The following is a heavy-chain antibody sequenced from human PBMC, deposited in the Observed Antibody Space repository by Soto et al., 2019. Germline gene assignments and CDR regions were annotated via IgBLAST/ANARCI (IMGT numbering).Heavy chain of an antibody. V-gene: IGHV4-30-4*01. D-gene: IGHD5-18*01. CDR3: ARARKWIQLWTPPTEFDY. CDR2: IYYSGST. J-gene: IGHJ4*02. Sequence: SETLSLTCTVSGGSISSGDYYWSWIRQPPGKGLEWIGYIYYSGSTYYNPSLKSRVTISVDTSKNQFSLKLSSVTAADTAVYYCARARKWIQLWTPPTEFDYWGQGTLVTVS. CDR1: GGSISSGDYY.